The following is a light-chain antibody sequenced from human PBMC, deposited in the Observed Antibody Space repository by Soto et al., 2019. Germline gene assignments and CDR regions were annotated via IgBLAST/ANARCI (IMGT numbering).Light chain of an antibody. CDR1: QSVNNNY. CDR2: GAS. J-gene: IGKJ1*01. CDR3: QQYGSSGT. Sequence: EIVLTQSPGTLSLSPGERATLSCRASQSVNNNYLAWYQQKPGQAPRLLIYGASNRATGISDRFSGSGSGTDFTLTISRREHENFAVYYCQQYGSSGTFGQGTKVEIK. V-gene: IGKV3-20*01.